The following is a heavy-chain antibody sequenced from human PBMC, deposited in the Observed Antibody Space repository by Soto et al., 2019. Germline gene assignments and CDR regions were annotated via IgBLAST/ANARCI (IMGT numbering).Heavy chain of an antibody. CDR2: IYSGGST. Sequence: GGSLRLSCAASGFTVSSNYMSWVRQAPGKGLEWVSVIYSGGSTYYADSVKGRFTISRDNSKNTLYLQMNSLRAEDMAVYYCARGVSSGYYNWFDPWGQGTLVTVSS. CDR1: GFTVSSNY. D-gene: IGHD3-22*01. CDR3: ARGVSSGYYNWFDP. J-gene: IGHJ5*02. V-gene: IGHV3-66*01.